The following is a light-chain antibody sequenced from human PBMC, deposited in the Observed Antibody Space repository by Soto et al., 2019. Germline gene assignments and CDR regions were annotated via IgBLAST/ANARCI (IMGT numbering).Light chain of an antibody. J-gene: IGKJ1*01. Sequence: EIVLTQSPGTLSLSPGERATLSCRASQNVDSNYLDWYQQKPGQAPRIIIFGASGRATGIPDRFSGSGSGADFTLTISRLEPEDFAVYYCQQYGSLSWTFGQGTKVDIK. CDR1: QNVDSNY. V-gene: IGKV3-20*01. CDR3: QQYGSLSWT. CDR2: GAS.